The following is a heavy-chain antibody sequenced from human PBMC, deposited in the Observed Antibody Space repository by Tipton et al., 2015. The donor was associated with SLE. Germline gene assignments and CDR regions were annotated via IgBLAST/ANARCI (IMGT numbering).Heavy chain of an antibody. Sequence: SLRLSCVASGFRFSGSAIHWVRQASGKGLEWVGHIRSKHNSYATAYAASVKGSLTISRDDSENTAYLQMNTLKTEDTAVYYCTRRPDILTGYYYMDVWGKGATVTVSS. V-gene: IGHV3-73*01. D-gene: IGHD3-9*01. CDR2: IRSKHNSYAT. CDR1: GFRFSGSA. CDR3: TRRPDILTGYYYMDV. J-gene: IGHJ6*03.